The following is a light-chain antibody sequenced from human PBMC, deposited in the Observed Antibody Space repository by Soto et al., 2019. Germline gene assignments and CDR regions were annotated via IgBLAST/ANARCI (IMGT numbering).Light chain of an antibody. Sequence: EIVLTQSPGTLSLSPVEIATLSCRAGQSVSSSFLAWYQQKPGQAPRLLIYGASSRATGIPDRFSGSGSGTDFTLTISRLEPEDFAVYYCQQYGSSPTFGQGTKVDIK. J-gene: IGKJ1*01. CDR2: GAS. CDR3: QQYGSSPT. V-gene: IGKV3-20*01. CDR1: QSVSSSF.